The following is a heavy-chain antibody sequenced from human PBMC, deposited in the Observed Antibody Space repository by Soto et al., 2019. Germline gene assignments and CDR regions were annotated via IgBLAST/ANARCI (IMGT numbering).Heavy chain of an antibody. CDR2: MNPNTGNS. V-gene: IGHV1-8*01. J-gene: IGHJ4*02. D-gene: IGHD1-1*01. CDR1: GYTFTSYD. Sequence: ASVKVSCKASGYTFTSYDIYWVRQATGQGLEWMGWMNPNTGNSGYAQKFQGRVTVTSDTSINTVHMELSSLRSEDTAVYYCARRAETNGWNGFGADKYYFDFWGQGTLVSVSS. CDR3: ARRAETNGWNGFGADKYYFDF.